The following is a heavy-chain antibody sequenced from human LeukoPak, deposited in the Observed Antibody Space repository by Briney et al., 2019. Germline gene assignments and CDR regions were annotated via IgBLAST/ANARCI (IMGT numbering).Heavy chain of an antibody. CDR2: ISYDGSSK. V-gene: IGHV3-30*04. CDR1: GFTFSSYA. J-gene: IGHJ4*02. Sequence: GGSLRLSCAAPGFTFSSYAMHWVRQAPGKGLEWVAVISYDGSSKYYADSVKGRFTISRDKSKNTLYLQMNSLRAEDTAVYYCARNQGLSGSYNFDYWGQGTLVTVSS. CDR3: ARNQGLSGSYNFDY. D-gene: IGHD1-26*01.